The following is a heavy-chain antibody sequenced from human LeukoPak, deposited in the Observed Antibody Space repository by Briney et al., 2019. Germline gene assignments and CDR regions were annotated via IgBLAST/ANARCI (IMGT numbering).Heavy chain of an antibody. J-gene: IGHJ4*02. Sequence: SETLSLTCAVYGGSFSGDYWSWIRQPPGKGLEWIGEINYSGSTNYNPSLKSRVTLSVDSSRNQFSLKLNSVTAADTAVFYCARRVGVGKYYFDYWGQGALVTVSS. V-gene: IGHV4-34*01. CDR3: ARRVGVGKYYFDY. CDR1: GGSFSGDY. D-gene: IGHD3-3*01. CDR2: INYSGST.